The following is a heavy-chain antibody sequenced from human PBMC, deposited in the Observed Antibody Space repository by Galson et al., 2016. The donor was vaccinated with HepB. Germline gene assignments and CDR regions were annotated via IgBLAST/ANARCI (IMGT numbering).Heavy chain of an antibody. CDR3: VGTGAHLGGY. V-gene: IGHV4-31*03. CDR2: IYYSGST. Sequence: TLSITCTVSGASIRMGGYYWSWIRQHPGKGLEWMGYIYYSGSTSYNPSLRSRITISMDTSKNQFSLDLNSVTAADTAVYYCVGTGAHLGGYWGQGTLVTVSS. D-gene: IGHD1-1*01. CDR1: GASIRMGGYY. J-gene: IGHJ4*02.